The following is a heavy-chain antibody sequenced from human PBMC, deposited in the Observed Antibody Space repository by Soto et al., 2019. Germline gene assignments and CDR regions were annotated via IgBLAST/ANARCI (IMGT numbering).Heavy chain of an antibody. CDR3: ARDRLWFGDLSYGDYYYYMDV. D-gene: IGHD3-10*01. V-gene: IGHV3-33*01. CDR1: GFTFSSYG. CDR2: IWYDGSNK. J-gene: IGHJ6*03. Sequence: GGSLRLSCAASGFTFSSYGMHWVRQAPGKGLEWVAVIWYDGSNKNYADSVKGRFTISRDNSKNTLYLQMNSLRAEDTAVYYCARDRLWFGDLSYGDYYYYMDVWGKGTTVTVSS.